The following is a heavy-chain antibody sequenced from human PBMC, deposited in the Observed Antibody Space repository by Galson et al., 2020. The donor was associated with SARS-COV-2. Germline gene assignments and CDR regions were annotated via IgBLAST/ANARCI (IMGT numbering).Heavy chain of an antibody. CDR3: ARAREQLANHDAFDI. V-gene: IGHV4-59*01. CDR2: IDDSGTT. Sequence: SETLSLTCTVSGGALSSYYWSWLRQPPGNGLESNGYIDDSGTTNYNPSLNRRVTISVDTSKNQFSLKLSSVTAADTAVYYCARAREQLANHDAFDIWGQGTMVTVSS. CDR1: GGALSSYY. D-gene: IGHD6-6*01. J-gene: IGHJ3*02.